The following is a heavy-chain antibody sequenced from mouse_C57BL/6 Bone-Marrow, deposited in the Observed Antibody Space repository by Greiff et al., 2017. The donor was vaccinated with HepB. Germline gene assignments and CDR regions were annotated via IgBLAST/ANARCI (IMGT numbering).Heavy chain of an antibody. Sequence: VQLQQSGAELVRPGASVKLSCTASGFNFKDYYMHWVKQRPEQGLEWIGWIDPENGDTEYASNFQGKATITADTSSNTAYLQLSSLTSEDTAVYYCTTYYGSSYYFDYWGQGTTLTVSS. V-gene: IGHV14-4*01. CDR1: GFNFKDYY. D-gene: IGHD1-1*01. J-gene: IGHJ2*01. CDR3: TTYYGSSYYFDY. CDR2: IDPENGDT.